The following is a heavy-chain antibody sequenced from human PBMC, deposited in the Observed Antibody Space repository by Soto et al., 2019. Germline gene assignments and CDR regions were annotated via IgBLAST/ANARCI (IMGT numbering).Heavy chain of an antibody. D-gene: IGHD3-22*01. J-gene: IGHJ2*01. Sequence: SETLSLTCAVSGYSISSGYYWGWIRQPPGKGLEWIGSIYHSGSTYYNPSLKSRVTISVDTSKNQFSLKLSSVTAADTAVYYCARDYYDSSGYYLGTRYVDLWGRGTLVTVSS. CDR3: ARDYYDSSGYYLGTRYVDL. V-gene: IGHV4-38-2*02. CDR2: IYHSGST. CDR1: GYSISSGYY.